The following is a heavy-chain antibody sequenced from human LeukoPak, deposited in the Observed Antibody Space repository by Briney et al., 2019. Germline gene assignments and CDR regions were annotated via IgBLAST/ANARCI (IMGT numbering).Heavy chain of an antibody. CDR2: IIPIFGIA. J-gene: IGHJ3*02. CDR3: ARDVIRDGYNYDDAFDI. Sequence: SVKVSCKASGGTFSSYAISWVRQAPGQGLEWMGRIIPIFGIANYAQKFQGRVTITADKSTSTAYMELSSLRSEDTAVYYCARDVIRDGYNYDDAFDIWGQGTMVTVSS. V-gene: IGHV1-69*04. CDR1: GGTFSSYA. D-gene: IGHD5-24*01.